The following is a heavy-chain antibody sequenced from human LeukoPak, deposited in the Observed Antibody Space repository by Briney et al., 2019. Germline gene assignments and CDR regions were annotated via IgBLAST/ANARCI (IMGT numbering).Heavy chain of an antibody. Sequence: ASVKVSCKASGFTINTSGVQWVRQARGQRLEWIGLIGVDSGNTNYAQKFQERVTITRDLSTSTAYMELTSLRSEDTAVYYCAALCSPNCGPDSWGPGTLVTVSA. CDR3: AALCSPNCGPDS. CDR2: IGVDSGNT. J-gene: IGHJ4*02. CDR1: GFTINTSG. V-gene: IGHV1-58*01. D-gene: IGHD1-1*01.